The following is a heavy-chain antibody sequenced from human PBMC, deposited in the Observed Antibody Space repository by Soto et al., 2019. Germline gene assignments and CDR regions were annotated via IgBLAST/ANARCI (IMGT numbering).Heavy chain of an antibody. D-gene: IGHD1-26*01. J-gene: IGHJ4*02. Sequence: EVQLLESGGGLVQPGGSLRLSCAASGFTFNNYAMRWVRQAPGKGLEWVSSITGSGDNTYYADSVKGRFTISRDNSKNILFLQMNSLRAEDTALYYCTKQWEPYYFDYWGQGTLVTVSS. CDR3: TKQWEPYYFDY. V-gene: IGHV3-23*01. CDR2: ITGSGDNT. CDR1: GFTFNNYA.